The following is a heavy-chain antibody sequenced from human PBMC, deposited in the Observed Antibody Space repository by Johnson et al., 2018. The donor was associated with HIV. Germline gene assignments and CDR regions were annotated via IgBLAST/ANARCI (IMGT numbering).Heavy chain of an antibody. D-gene: IGHD6-19*01. CDR2: IYSGGST. CDR1: GFTVSSNY. V-gene: IGHV3-53*01. CDR3: ARDRARWSSGWYNDAFDI. Sequence: VQLVESGGGLIQPGGSLRLSCAASGFTVSSNYMSWVRQAPGKGLEWVSVIYSGGSTYYADSVKGRFTISRDNSKNTLYLQMNSLRAEDTAVYYCARDRARWSSGWYNDAFDIWGQGTMVTVSS. J-gene: IGHJ3*02.